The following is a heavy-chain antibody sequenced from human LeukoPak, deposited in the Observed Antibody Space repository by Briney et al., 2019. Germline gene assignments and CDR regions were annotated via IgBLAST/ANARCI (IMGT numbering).Heavy chain of an antibody. V-gene: IGHV3-23*01. CDR2: ISGSGGST. Sequence: PGGSLRLSCAASGFTFSSYAMSWVRQAPGKGLEWVSAISGSGGSTYYADSVKGRFTISRDNSKNTLYLQMNSLRAEDTAVYYCAKDLTCGAYYYYGMDVWGQGTTVTVSS. J-gene: IGHJ6*02. D-gene: IGHD3-16*01. CDR1: GFTFSSYA. CDR3: AKDLTCGAYYYYGMDV.